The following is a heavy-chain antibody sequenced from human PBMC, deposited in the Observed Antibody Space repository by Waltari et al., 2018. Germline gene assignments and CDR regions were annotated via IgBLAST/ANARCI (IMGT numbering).Heavy chain of an antibody. V-gene: IGHV3-9*01. Sequence: EVQLVESGGGLVQPGRSLRLSCAASGFTFDDYAMHWVRQAPGKGLEWVSGISWNSGSIGYADSVKGRFTISRDNSKNTLYLQMNSLRAEDTAVYYCARNSKGWFDPWGQGTLVTVSS. J-gene: IGHJ5*02. D-gene: IGHD4-4*01. CDR2: ISWNSGSI. CDR3: ARNSKGWFDP. CDR1: GFTFDDYA.